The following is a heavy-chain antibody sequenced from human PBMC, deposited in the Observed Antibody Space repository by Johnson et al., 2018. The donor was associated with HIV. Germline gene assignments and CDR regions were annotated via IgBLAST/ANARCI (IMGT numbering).Heavy chain of an antibody. D-gene: IGHD6-25*01. V-gene: IGHV3-64*01. CDR1: GFTFSSYA. CDR2: ISSNGGST. Sequence: LVESGGGLVQPGGSLRLSCAASGFTFSSYAMHWVRQAPGKGLEYVSAISSNGGSTYYANSVKGRFTISRDNSKNTLYLQMGSLRAEDMAVYYCARGSGSSAGGAFDIWCQGTMVTVSS. J-gene: IGHJ3*02. CDR3: ARGSGSSAGGAFDI.